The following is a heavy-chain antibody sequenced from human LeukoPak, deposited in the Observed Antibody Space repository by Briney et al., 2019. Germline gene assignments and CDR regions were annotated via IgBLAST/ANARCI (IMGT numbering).Heavy chain of an antibody. Sequence: ASEALSLTCTVSGGSISSYYWSWIRQPPGKGLEWIGYIYYSGSTNYNPSLKSRVTMSVDTSKNQFSLKLSSVTAADTAVYYCARDQHYYYYMDVWGKGTTVTVSS. CDR3: ARDQHYYYYMDV. CDR2: IYYSGST. CDR1: GGSISSYY. J-gene: IGHJ6*03. V-gene: IGHV4-59*12.